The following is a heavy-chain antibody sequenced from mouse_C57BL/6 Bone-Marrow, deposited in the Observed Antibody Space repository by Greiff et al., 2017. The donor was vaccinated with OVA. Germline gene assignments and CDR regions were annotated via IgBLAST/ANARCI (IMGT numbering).Heavy chain of an antibody. Sequence: QVQLQHPGAELVKPGASVKLSCKASGYTFTSYWMQWVKQRPGQGLEWIGEIDPSDSYTNYNQKFKGKATLTVDTSSSTAYMQLSSLTSEDSAVYYCAREDDYDGYWYFDVWGTGTTVTVSS. CDR1: GYTFTSYW. D-gene: IGHD2-4*01. V-gene: IGHV1-50*01. CDR3: AREDDYDGYWYFDV. J-gene: IGHJ1*03. CDR2: IDPSDSYT.